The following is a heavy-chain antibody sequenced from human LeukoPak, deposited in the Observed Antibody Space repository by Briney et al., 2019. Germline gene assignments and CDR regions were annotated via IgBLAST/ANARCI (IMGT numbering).Heavy chain of an antibody. CDR2: NKYDGSES. J-gene: IGHJ5*02. V-gene: IGHV3-74*01. CDR3: AKSDWFDP. Sequence: GGSLRLSCAASGFTLSGHWMHWFRQTPGKGLAWVSRNKYDGSESYYADSVKGRFTISRDNAKNTLYLQMNSLRVEDTAVYYCAKSDWFDPWGQGTLVTVSS. CDR1: GFTLSGHW.